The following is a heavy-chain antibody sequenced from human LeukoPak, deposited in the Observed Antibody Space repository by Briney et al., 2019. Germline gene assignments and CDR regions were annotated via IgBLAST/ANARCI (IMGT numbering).Heavy chain of an antibody. CDR3: ARASGYSGYDPFDY. Sequence: GGSLRLSCAASGFTVSSNYMSWVRQAPGKGLEWVSVIYSGGDTYYADSVKGRFTISRDNSKNTLYLQMNTLRAENTAVYYCARASGYSGYDPFDYWGQGTLVTVSS. CDR1: GFTVSSNY. D-gene: IGHD5-12*01. J-gene: IGHJ4*02. V-gene: IGHV3-53*01. CDR2: IYSGGDT.